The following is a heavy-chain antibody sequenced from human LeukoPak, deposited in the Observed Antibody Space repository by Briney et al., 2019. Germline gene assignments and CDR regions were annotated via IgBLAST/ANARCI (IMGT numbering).Heavy chain of an antibody. D-gene: IGHD2-8*01. CDR3: ASAGNCANGVCRNWFGP. CDR1: GASMSSDGYY. CDR2: IYSGGST. Sequence: SQTLSLTCNVSGASMSSDGYYWNWIRQPAGKGLEWIGRIYSGGSTNYNPSLKSRVTLSVDTSKNRLSLKLSYVTAADTAVYYCASAGNCANGVCRNWFGPWGQGILVTVSS. J-gene: IGHJ5*02. V-gene: IGHV4-61*02.